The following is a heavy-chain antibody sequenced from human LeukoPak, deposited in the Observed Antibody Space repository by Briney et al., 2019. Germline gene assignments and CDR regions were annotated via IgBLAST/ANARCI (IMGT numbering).Heavy chain of an antibody. Sequence: PSETLSLTCSVSGGPISSYYWSWIRQPAGKGLEWIGRIYSSGTITYNPSLQSRVTMSVDTSKNEFSLKMSSVTAADTAVYYCTRDSGTTGEVKFDPWGQGTLVAVSS. CDR1: GGPISSYY. V-gene: IGHV4-4*07. D-gene: IGHD3-10*01. CDR2: IYSSGTI. J-gene: IGHJ5*02. CDR3: TRDSGTTGEVKFDP.